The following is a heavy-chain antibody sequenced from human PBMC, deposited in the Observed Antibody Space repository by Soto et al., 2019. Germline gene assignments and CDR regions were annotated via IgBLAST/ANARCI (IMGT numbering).Heavy chain of an antibody. J-gene: IGHJ6*02. D-gene: IGHD6-6*01. CDR3: ARGVAARPFEFYYYGMDV. Sequence: ASVKVSCKASGYTFTGYYMHWVRQTPGQGLEWMGWINHNSGGTNYAQKFQGWVTMTMDTSISTAYMELSRLRYEDTAVYYCARGVAARPFEFYYYGMDVWGQGTTVTVSS. V-gene: IGHV1-2*04. CDR1: GYTFTGYY. CDR2: INHNSGGT.